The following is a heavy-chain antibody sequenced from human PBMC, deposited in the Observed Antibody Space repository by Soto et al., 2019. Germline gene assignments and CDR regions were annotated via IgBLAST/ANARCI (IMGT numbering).Heavy chain of an antibody. J-gene: IGHJ4*02. Sequence: SETLSLTCTVSGGSINSGGYYWSWIRQHPGKGLEWIGYINYSGSTNYNASLKSRVIISRDTSKNQLSLNLSSVTAADTAIYYCATNYYNSKVYGYWGQGTLVTVSS. CDR2: INYSGST. CDR1: GGSINSGGYY. CDR3: ATNYYNSKVYGY. V-gene: IGHV4-31*03. D-gene: IGHD3-22*01.